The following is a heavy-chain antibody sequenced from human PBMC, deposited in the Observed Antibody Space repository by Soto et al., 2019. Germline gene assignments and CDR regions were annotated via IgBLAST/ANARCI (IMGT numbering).Heavy chain of an antibody. CDR3: VRRGGDPSDDY. D-gene: IGHD2-21*02. CDR1: GFTFSNYA. J-gene: IGHJ4*02. Sequence: GGSLRLSCAAPGFTFSNYAMSWVRQAPGKGLELVANTNQDGSEIYYVGSVKGRFTISRDNAKNALYLQVDSLRVDDTAVYYCVRRGGDPSDDYWGQGTLVTVS. V-gene: IGHV3-7*01. CDR2: TNQDGSEI.